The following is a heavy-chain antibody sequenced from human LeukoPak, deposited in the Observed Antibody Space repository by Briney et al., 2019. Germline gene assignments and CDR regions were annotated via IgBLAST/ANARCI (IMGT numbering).Heavy chain of an antibody. CDR3: ARDWGPTYYYGSGSYSVPAY. V-gene: IGHV1-69*13. D-gene: IGHD3-10*01. CDR1: GGTFSSYA. Sequence: SVKVSCKASGGTFSSYAISWVRQAPGQGLEWMGGIIPIFGTANYAQKFQGRVTITADESTSTAYMELSSLRSEDTAVYYCARDWGPTYYYGSGSYSVPAYWGQGTLVTVSS. CDR2: IIPIFGTA. J-gene: IGHJ4*02.